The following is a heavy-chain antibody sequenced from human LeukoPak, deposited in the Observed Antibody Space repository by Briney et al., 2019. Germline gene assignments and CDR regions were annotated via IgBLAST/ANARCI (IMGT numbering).Heavy chain of an antibody. D-gene: IGHD2-2*01. CDR2: ISAYNGNT. J-gene: IGHJ1*01. V-gene: IGHV1-18*01. CDR1: GYTFTSYG. Sequence: GASGKVSCKASGYTFTSYGISWVRQAPGQGLEWMGWISAYNGNTNYAQKLQGRVTITRNTSISTAYMELSSLRSEDTAVYYCARSARGYCSSTSCRTNGYFQHWGQGTLVTVSS. CDR3: ARSARGYCSSTSCRTNGYFQH.